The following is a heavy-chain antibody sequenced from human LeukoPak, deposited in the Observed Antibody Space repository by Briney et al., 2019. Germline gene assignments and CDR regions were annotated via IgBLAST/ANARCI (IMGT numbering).Heavy chain of an antibody. CDR2: INPNSGGT. D-gene: IGHD6-13*01. V-gene: IGHV1-2*02. CDR3: ARHGSSWAQIDY. CDR1: GYTFTGYY. J-gene: IGHJ4*02. Sequence: ASVKVSCKASGYTFTGYYMHWVRQAPGQGLEWMGWINPNSGGTNYAQKFQGRVTMTRDTSISTAYMELSRLTSDDTAVYYCARHGSSWAQIDYWGQGTLVTVSS.